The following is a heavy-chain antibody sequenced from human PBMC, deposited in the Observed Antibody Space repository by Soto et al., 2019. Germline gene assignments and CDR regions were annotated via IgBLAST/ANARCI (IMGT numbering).Heavy chain of an antibody. Sequence: HVQLQESGPGLVKPSETLSLTCTVSGGSISSYYWRWIRQTPGKGLEWIWYIYYSGTTNYNPSLKSRVTISVDTSKNQFCLKLSSVPAAATAVYYCASTYIVVVTDAFDIWGRGTMVTVSS. CDR1: GGSISSYY. CDR2: IYYSGTT. CDR3: ASTYIVVVTDAFDI. V-gene: IGHV4-59*01. J-gene: IGHJ3*02. D-gene: IGHD2-21*02.